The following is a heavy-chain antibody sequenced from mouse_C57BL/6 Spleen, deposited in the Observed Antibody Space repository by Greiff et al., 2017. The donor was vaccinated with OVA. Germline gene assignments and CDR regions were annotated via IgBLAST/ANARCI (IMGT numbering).Heavy chain of an antibody. Sequence: QVQLQQSGAELVKPGASVKLSCKASGYTFTNYCMNWVKQSPGQSLEWIGYINPYNGDTNYNEKFKGKATLTVDKSSSTVYMELSCLTSEDSAGYYCARVDYDGRDYWGQGTSVTVSS. CDR1: GYTFTNYC. J-gene: IGHJ4*01. CDR2: INPYNGDT. V-gene: IGHV1-53*01. CDR3: ARVDYDGRDY.